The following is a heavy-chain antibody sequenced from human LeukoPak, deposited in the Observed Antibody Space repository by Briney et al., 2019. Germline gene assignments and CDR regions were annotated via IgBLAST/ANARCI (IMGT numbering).Heavy chain of an antibody. V-gene: IGHV3-74*01. Sequence: GGSLRLSCAASGFTFSSHWMHWVRQAPGKGLVWVSRINSDGSSTSYADSVQGRFTISRDNAKNTLYLQMHSLRAEDTAVYYCARGGRYSYGHFDSWGQGTLVTVSS. CDR3: ARGGRYSYGHFDS. J-gene: IGHJ4*02. CDR2: INSDGSST. D-gene: IGHD5-18*01. CDR1: GFTFSSHW.